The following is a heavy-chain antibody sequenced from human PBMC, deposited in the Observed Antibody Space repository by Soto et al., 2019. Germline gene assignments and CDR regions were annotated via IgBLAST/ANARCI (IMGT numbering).Heavy chain of an antibody. J-gene: IGHJ4*02. CDR3: ARFLSSSGDIDY. D-gene: IGHD6-6*01. V-gene: IGHV4-34*01. CDR2: INHSGST. Sequence: SETLSLTCAVYGGSFSGYYWSWIRQPPGKGLEWIGEINHSGSTNYNPSLKSRVTISVDTSKNQFSLKLSSVTAADTAVYYCARFLSSSGDIDYWGQGTLVTVSS. CDR1: GGSFSGYY.